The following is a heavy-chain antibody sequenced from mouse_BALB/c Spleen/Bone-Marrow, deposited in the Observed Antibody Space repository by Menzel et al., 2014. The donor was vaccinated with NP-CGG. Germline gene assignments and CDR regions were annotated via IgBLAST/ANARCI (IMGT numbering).Heavy chain of an antibody. D-gene: IGHD1-1*01. J-gene: IGHJ2*01. CDR1: GFSLTDYG. V-gene: IGHV2-6-7*01. CDR3: ARDLYYYGFDY. CDR2: IWGDGST. Sequence: QVQLQQSGPGLVEPSQSLSITCTVSGFSLTDYGVNWVRQPPGKNLEWLGMIWGDGSTDYNSALKSRLSISKDNSQSQVFLKMNSLETDDTARYYCARDLYYYGFDYWGQGATLTVSS.